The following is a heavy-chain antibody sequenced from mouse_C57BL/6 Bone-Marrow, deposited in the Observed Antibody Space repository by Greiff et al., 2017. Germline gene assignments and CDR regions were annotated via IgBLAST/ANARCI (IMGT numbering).Heavy chain of an antibody. CDR1: GYTFTSYW. CDR2: IDPSDSYT. CDR3: AREFRGYFDY. V-gene: IGHV1-59*01. J-gene: IGHJ2*01. Sequence: QVQLQQPGAELVRPGTSVKLSCKASGYTFTSYWMHWVKQRPGQGLEWIGVIDPSDSYTNYNQKFKGKATLTVDTSSSTAYMQLSSLTSEDSAVYYCAREFRGYFDYWGQGTTLTVSS.